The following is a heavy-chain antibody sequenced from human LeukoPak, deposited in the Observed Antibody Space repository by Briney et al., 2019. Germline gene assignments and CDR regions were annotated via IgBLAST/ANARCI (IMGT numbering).Heavy chain of an antibody. CDR2: VYSGGTT. D-gene: IGHD4-17*01. J-gene: IGHJ4*02. CDR1: GFTVSSNY. V-gene: IGHV3-66*01. Sequence: GSLRLSCLVSGFTVSSNYMSWVRQTPGKGLEWVSVVYSGGTTKYADSVKGRFTIYRDTSKNTLFLQMNSLRVEDTAVYYCASKLTTSNWGQGTLVTVSS. CDR3: ASKLTTSN.